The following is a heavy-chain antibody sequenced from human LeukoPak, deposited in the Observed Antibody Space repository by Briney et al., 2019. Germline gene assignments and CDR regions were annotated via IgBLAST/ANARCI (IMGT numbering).Heavy chain of an antibody. CDR1: GFTFSSYA. CDR3: AKVGPLLWFGELAVFDY. V-gene: IGHV3-23*01. J-gene: IGHJ4*02. CDR2: ISGSGGST. D-gene: IGHD3-10*01. Sequence: GGSLRLSCAASGFTFSSYAMSWVRQAPGKGLEWVSAISGSGGSTYYADSVKGRFTISRDNSKNTLYLQMNSLRAEDTAVYYCAKVGPLLWFGELAVFDYWGQGTLVTVSS.